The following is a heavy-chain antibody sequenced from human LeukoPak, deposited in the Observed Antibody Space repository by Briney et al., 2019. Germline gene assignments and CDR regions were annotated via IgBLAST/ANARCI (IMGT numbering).Heavy chain of an antibody. D-gene: IGHD2-8*01. CDR3: AKVLGYCTNGVCFRAFDI. V-gene: IGHV3-23*01. CDR2: ISGSGGST. J-gene: IGHJ3*02. Sequence: GGSLRLSCAASGFTFSNAWMSWVRQAPGKGLEWVSAISGSGGSTYYADSVKGRFTISRDNSKNTLYLQMNSLRAEDTAVYYCAKVLGYCTNGVCFRAFDIWGQGTMVTVSS. CDR1: GFTFSNAW.